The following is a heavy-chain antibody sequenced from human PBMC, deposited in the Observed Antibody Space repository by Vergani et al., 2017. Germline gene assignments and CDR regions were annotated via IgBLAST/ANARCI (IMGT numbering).Heavy chain of an antibody. Sequence: EVQLVESGGVVVQPGGSLRLSCAASGFTFDDYTMHWVRQAPGKGLEWVSLISWDGGSTYYADSVKGRFTISRDNSKNSLYLQMNSLRTEDTALYYCAKDLLPAGWPYSSSLLGDWGQGTLVTVSA. CDR3: AKDLLPAGWPYSSSLLGD. J-gene: IGHJ4*02. CDR2: ISWDGGST. V-gene: IGHV3-43*01. D-gene: IGHD6-13*01. CDR1: GFTFDDYT.